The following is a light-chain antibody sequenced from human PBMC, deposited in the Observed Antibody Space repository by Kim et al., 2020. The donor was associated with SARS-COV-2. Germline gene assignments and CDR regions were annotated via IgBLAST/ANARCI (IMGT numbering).Light chain of an antibody. CDR2: DAT. V-gene: IGKV3-11*01. CDR3: QQRSAWPLT. J-gene: IGKJ2*01. Sequence: EIVLTQSPATLSLSPGERATLSCRASQSISGYLAWYQQRPGQTLRLLIYDATNRATDIPARFSGSGSGTDFTLTISSLEPEDFAVYYCQQRSAWPLTFGQGTKLEI. CDR1: QSISGY.